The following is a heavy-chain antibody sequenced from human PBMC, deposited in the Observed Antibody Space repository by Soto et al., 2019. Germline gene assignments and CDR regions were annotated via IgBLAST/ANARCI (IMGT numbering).Heavy chain of an antibody. CDR3: ARDIDYYDSSGYQDY. D-gene: IGHD3-22*01. CDR2: INTRGNII. CDR1: GFIFSRYE. Sequence: GSLRLSCAASGFIFSRYEMNWVRQAPGKGLEWVSYINTRGNIIHYADSVKGRFTISRDNAENSLYLQMNSPRAEDTAVYYCARDIDYYDSSGYQDYWGQGSLVTVSS. V-gene: IGHV3-48*03. J-gene: IGHJ4*02.